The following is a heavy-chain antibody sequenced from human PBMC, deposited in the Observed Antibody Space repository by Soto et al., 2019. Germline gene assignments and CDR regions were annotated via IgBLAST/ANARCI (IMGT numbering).Heavy chain of an antibody. CDR3: ARDSRGYYDFWSGPRASYGMDA. CDR1: GGTFSSYA. CDR2: IIPIFGTA. Sequence: SVKVSCKASGGTFSSYAISWVRQAPGQGLEWMGGIIPIFGTANYAQKFQGRVTITADESTSTAYMELSSLRSEDTAVYYCARDSRGYYDFWSGPRASYGMDAWGQGTTVTVSS. D-gene: IGHD3-3*01. J-gene: IGHJ6*02. V-gene: IGHV1-69*13.